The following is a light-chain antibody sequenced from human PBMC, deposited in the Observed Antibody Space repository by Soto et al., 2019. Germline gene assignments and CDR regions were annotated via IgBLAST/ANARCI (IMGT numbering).Light chain of an antibody. Sequence: DVVMTQSPLTLPVTPGEPASISCGSSQTLLHSDGYNYLDWYVQKPGQSPQLLIYLGSNRASGVPDRFSGSGSGTNFTLKITRVRTEDVGVYYCMQSLQTPPTFGQGTKVDI. V-gene: IGKV2-28*01. CDR2: LGS. J-gene: IGKJ1*01. CDR1: QTLLHSDGYNY. CDR3: MQSLQTPPT.